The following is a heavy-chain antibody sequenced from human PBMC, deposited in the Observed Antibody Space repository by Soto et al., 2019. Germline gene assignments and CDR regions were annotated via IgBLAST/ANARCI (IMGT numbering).Heavy chain of an antibody. CDR1: GGSISSPLHY. CDR2: MYYSGTT. D-gene: IGHD5-18*01. Sequence: SETLPLTCTVSGGSISSPLHYWGWIRQPPGKGLQWIGSMYYSGTTYYNPSLQSRGTISVDTSKNRFSLNLNSVTAADTAVYYCARYSSGGYSDNWCQGNLVTIFS. CDR3: ARYSSGGYSDN. J-gene: IGHJ4*02. V-gene: IGHV4-39*01.